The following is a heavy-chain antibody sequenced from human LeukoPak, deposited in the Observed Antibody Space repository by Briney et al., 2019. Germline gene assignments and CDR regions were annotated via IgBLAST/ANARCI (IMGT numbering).Heavy chain of an antibody. D-gene: IGHD2-15*01. V-gene: IGHV1-8*02. J-gene: IGHJ6*03. CDR2: MNPNSGNT. CDR3: ARGVVVAATYYYYYYMDV. Sequence: GASVKVSCKASGYTFTSYDINWVRQATGQGLEWMGWMNPNSGNTGYAQKFQGRVTMTRDTSISTAYMELSRLRSDDTAVYYCARGVVVAATYYYYYYMDVWGKGTTVTVSS. CDR1: GYTFTSYD.